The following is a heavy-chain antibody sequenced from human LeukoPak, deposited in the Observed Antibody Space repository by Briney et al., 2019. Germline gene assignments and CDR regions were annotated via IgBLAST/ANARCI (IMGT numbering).Heavy chain of an antibody. V-gene: IGHV1-2*02. J-gene: IGHJ4*02. CDR1: GYTFTGYY. Sequence: ASVEVSCKASGYTFTGYYMHWVRQAPGQGLEWMGWINPNSGGTNYAQKFQGRVTMTRDTSISTAYMELSRLRSDDTAVYYCARSVAVAGSPLGYWGQGTLVTVSS. CDR3: ARSVAVAGSPLGY. D-gene: IGHD6-19*01. CDR2: INPNSGGT.